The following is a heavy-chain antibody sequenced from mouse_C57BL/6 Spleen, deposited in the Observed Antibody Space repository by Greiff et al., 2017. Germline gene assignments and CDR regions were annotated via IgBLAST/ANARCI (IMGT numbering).Heavy chain of an antibody. Sequence: QVQLQQSGAELVKPGASVKISCKASGYAFSSYWMNWVKQRPGKGLEWIGQIYPGDGDTTYNGKFKGKATLTADKSSRTAYMQLSSLTSEDSAVYFCARSGTTVVAKGYFDVWGTGTTVTVSS. J-gene: IGHJ1*03. CDR3: ARSGTTVVAKGYFDV. CDR2: IYPGDGDT. D-gene: IGHD1-1*01. V-gene: IGHV1-80*01. CDR1: GYAFSSYW.